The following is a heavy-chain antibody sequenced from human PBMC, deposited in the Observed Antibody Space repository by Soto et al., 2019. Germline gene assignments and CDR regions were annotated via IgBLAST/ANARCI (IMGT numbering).Heavy chain of an antibody. CDR3: VRDKSPYSSGWHNRHFDY. Sequence: ESGGGVVQPGRSLRLSCAASGFTFSSYAMHWVRQAPGKGLEWVAVISYDGSNKYYADSVKGRFTISRDNSNTLYLQMNSLRAEDTAVYYCVRDKSPYSSGWHNRHFDYWGQGTLVTVSS. V-gene: IGHV3-30-3*01. D-gene: IGHD6-19*01. CDR1: GFTFSSYA. CDR2: ISYDGSNK. J-gene: IGHJ4*02.